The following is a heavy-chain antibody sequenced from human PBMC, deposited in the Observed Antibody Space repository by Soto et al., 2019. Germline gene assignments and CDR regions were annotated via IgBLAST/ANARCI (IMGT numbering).Heavy chain of an antibody. Sequence: ASLKVSCKASGYTFTTYAMHWVRQAPGQRLEWMGWINAINGETNYAQKFQGRVTITADTSTNTAYMELSSLRSEDTAVYYCATDPYCGGDCSSGYGMDVWGQGTTVTVSS. CDR1: GYTFTTYA. J-gene: IGHJ6*02. CDR3: ATDPYCGGDCSSGYGMDV. D-gene: IGHD2-21*02. V-gene: IGHV1-3*01. CDR2: INAINGET.